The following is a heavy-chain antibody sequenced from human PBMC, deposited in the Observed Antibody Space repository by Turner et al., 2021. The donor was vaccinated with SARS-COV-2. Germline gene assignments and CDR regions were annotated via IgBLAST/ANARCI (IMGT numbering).Heavy chain of an antibody. CDR1: GFTFSSSA. Sequence: EVQLLESGGGLVQPGGSLRLSWAASGFTFSSSAMSWVRQAPGKGLEWVSAISGSGGTTYYADSVKGRFTISRDNSKNTLYLQMNSLRAEDTAVYYCAKADRVMIVVVITLFDYWGQGTLVTVSS. D-gene: IGHD3-22*01. CDR2: ISGSGGTT. J-gene: IGHJ4*02. V-gene: IGHV3-23*01. CDR3: AKADRVMIVVVITLFDY.